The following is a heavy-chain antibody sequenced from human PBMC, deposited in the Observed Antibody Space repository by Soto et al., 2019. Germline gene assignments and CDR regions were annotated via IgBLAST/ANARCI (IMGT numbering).Heavy chain of an antibody. J-gene: IGHJ4*02. CDR2: INHSGNT. Sequence: PSETLSLTCTVYGGSFSTYYWSWIRQPPGKGLEWIGEINHSGNTNYNPSLMGRVTMSFDTSKNQFSLKLSSVTAADTAVYYCTGPYPYYFDSWGQGTLVT. V-gene: IGHV4-34*01. CDR3: TGPYPYYFDS. CDR1: GGSFSTYY.